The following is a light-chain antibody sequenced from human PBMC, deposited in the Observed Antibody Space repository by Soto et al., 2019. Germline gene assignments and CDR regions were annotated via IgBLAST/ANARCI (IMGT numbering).Light chain of an antibody. Sequence: QSALTQPASVSGSPGQSITISCTGTSSDVGGYNYVSWYQQHPGKAPKLMIYDVSNRPSGVSNRFSGSKSGNTASLTLSGLQAEDEADYYCSSYTISSLVFGGGTQLTVL. CDR3: SSYTISSLV. CDR1: SSDVGGYNY. CDR2: DVS. J-gene: IGLJ2*01. V-gene: IGLV2-14*01.